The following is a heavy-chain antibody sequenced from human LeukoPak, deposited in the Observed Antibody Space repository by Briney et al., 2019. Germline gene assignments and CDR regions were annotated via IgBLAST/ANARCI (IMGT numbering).Heavy chain of an antibody. J-gene: IGHJ4*02. V-gene: IGHV1-8*01. D-gene: IGHD3-22*01. CDR1: GYTFTSYD. CDR3: ARITTYYYDSTRDY. Sequence: ASVTVSCKASGYTFTSYDINWVRQAPGQGLEWMGWMNPNSGNTGYAQKFQGRVTMTRNTSISTAYMELSSLRSEDTAVYYCARITTYYYDSTRDYWGQGTLVTVSS. CDR2: MNPNSGNT.